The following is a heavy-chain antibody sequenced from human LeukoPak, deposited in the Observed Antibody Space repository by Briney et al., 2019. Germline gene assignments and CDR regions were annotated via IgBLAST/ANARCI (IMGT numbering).Heavy chain of an antibody. Sequence: GGSLRLSCAASGFTFSSYAMNWVRQAPGKGLEWVSTISAGGGSTYYADSVKGRLTISRDDSKNTLYLQMNSLRADDTALYYCARDYCSGGSCYLFDYWGRGTLVTVSS. J-gene: IGHJ4*02. CDR2: ISAGGGST. CDR1: GFTFSSYA. CDR3: ARDYCSGGSCYLFDY. V-gene: IGHV3-23*01. D-gene: IGHD2-15*01.